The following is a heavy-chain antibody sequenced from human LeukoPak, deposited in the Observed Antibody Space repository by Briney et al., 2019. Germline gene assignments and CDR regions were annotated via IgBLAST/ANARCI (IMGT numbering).Heavy chain of an antibody. J-gene: IGHJ3*01. Sequence: SGGSLRLSCAASGFSFRSCWMHWVRQAPGKELVWVSRINGDGSTTNYADSVRGRFTISRDNAKNTLYLQMNSLRADDSAVYLCASLVGGYYPPVEAFDVWGQGTMVTVSS. CDR3: ASLVGGYYPPVEAFDV. V-gene: IGHV3-74*01. CDR1: GFSFRSCW. CDR2: INGDGSTT. D-gene: IGHD3-3*01.